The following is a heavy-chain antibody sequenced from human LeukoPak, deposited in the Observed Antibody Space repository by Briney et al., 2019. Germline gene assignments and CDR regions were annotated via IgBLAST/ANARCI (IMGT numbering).Heavy chain of an antibody. CDR1: GYTFTGYY. V-gene: IGHV1-2*04. CDR2: INPNSGGT. J-gene: IGHJ3*02. D-gene: IGHD5-18*01. CDR3: ASPSVARRNTAMATDAFDI. Sequence: GASVKVSCKASGYTFTGYYMHWVRQAPGQGLEWMGWINPNSGGTTYAQKFQGWVTMTRDTSISTAYMELSRLRSDDTAVYYCASPSVARRNTAMATDAFDIWGQGTMVTVSS.